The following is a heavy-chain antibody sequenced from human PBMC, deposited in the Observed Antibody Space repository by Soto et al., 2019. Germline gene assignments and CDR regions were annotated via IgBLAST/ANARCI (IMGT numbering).Heavy chain of an antibody. CDR3: AKSITMVRFDY. D-gene: IGHD3-10*01. J-gene: IGHJ4*02. CDR1: GFTFSSYG. CDR2: ISYDGSNK. Sequence: GSLRLSCAASGFTFSSYGMHWVRQAPGKGLEWVAVISYDGSNKYYADSVKGRFTISRDNSKNTLYLQMNSLRAEDTAVYYCAKSITMVRFDYWGQGTLVTVSS. V-gene: IGHV3-30*18.